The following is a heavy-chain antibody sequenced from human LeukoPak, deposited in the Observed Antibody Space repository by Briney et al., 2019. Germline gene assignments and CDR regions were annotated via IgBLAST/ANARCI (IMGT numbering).Heavy chain of an antibody. J-gene: IGHJ5*02. D-gene: IGHD2-2*01. V-gene: IGHV3-64D*09. CDR1: GFTFSTYA. Sequence: GGSLRLSCSASGFTFSTYAMHWVRQAPGKGLEYVSAISSNGANTYYADSVKDRCTISRDNSKNMLYLQMSSLRAEDTAVYYCVKATEGYCTSTSCLGFDPWGQGTLVTVSS. CDR2: ISSNGANT. CDR3: VKATEGYCTSTSCLGFDP.